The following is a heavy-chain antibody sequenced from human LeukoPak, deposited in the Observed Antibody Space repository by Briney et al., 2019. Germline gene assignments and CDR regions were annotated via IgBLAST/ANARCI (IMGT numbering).Heavy chain of an antibody. V-gene: IGHV3-23*01. Sequence: GGSLRLSWAASGFTFSSCAMSWVRQAPGKGLEWVSAISGSGGSTYYADSVKGRFTISRDNSKNTLYLQMNSLRAEDTAVYYCATIRPNVSSGYYHAFDIWGQGTMVTVSS. D-gene: IGHD3-22*01. CDR1: GFTFSSCA. CDR2: ISGSGGST. CDR3: ATIRPNVSSGYYHAFDI. J-gene: IGHJ3*02.